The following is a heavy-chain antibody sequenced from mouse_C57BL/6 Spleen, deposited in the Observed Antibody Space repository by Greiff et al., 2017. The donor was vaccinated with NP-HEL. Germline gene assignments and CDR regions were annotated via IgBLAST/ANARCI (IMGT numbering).Heavy chain of an antibody. Sequence: VQGVESGPGLVAPSQSLSITCTVSGFSFTSYGVHWVRQPPGKGLEWLVVIWSDGSTTYNSALKSRLSISKDNSKSQVFLKMNSLQTDDTAMYYCARHYDYDGYYAMDYWGQGTSVTVSS. CDR1: GFSFTSYG. J-gene: IGHJ4*01. CDR3: ARHYDYDGYYAMDY. V-gene: IGHV2-6-1*01. CDR2: IWSDGST. D-gene: IGHD2-4*01.